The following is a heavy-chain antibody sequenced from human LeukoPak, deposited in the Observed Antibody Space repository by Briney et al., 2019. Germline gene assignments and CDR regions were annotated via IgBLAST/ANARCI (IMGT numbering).Heavy chain of an antibody. D-gene: IGHD3-9*01. CDR3: ARDPRGDILTGYYHGFDY. J-gene: IGHJ4*02. CDR2: INPNSGGT. V-gene: IGHV1-2*02. Sequence: ASVKVSCKASGYTFTGYYMHWVRQAPGQGLEWMGWINPNSGGTNYAQKFQGRVTMTRDTSISTAYMELSRLRSDDTAVYYCARDPRGDILTGYYHGFDYWGQGTLVTVSS. CDR1: GYTFTGYY.